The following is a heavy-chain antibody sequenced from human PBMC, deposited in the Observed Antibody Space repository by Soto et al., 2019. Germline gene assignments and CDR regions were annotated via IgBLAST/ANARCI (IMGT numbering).Heavy chain of an antibody. D-gene: IGHD6-6*01. V-gene: IGHV1-2*04. Sequence: ASVKVSCKASGYTFTGYYMHWVRQAPGQGLEWMGWINPNSGGTNYAQKFQGWVTMTRDTSISTAYMELSRLRSDDTAVYYCARDLGAALRGDHHPPYAMDVRGQGTTVTVFS. CDR3: ARDLGAALRGDHHPPYAMDV. CDR2: INPNSGGT. J-gene: IGHJ6*02. CDR1: GYTFTGYY.